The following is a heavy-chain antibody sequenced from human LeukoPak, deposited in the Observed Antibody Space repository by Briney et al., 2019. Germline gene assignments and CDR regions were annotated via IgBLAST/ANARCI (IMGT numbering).Heavy chain of an antibody. CDR3: ARSAEDYDILTATLYNWFDP. Sequence: GASVKVSCKASGYTFTSYDINWVRQATGPGLELMGWMNPNSGNTGYAQKFQGRVTMTRNTSISTAYMELSSLRSEDTAVYYCARSAEDYDILTATLYNWFDPWGQGTLVTVSS. D-gene: IGHD3-9*01. CDR2: MNPNSGNT. V-gene: IGHV1-8*01. J-gene: IGHJ5*02. CDR1: GYTFTSYD.